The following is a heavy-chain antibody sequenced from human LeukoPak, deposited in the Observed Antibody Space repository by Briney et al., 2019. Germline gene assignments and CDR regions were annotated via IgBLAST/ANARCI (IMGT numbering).Heavy chain of an antibody. CDR2: INHSGST. CDR1: GGSFSGYY. D-gene: IGHD6-19*01. CDR3: AKDRSGYSSGWKQGVDY. V-gene: IGHV4-34*01. Sequence: SETLSLTCAVYGGSFSGYYWSWIRQPPGKGLEWIGEINHSGSTNYNPSLKSRVTISVDTSKNQFSLKLSSVTAADTAVYYCAKDRSGYSSGWKQGVDYWGQGTLVTVSS. J-gene: IGHJ4*02.